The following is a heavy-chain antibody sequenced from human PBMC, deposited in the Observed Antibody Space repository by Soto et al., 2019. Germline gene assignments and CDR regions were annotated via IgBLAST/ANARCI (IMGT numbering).Heavy chain of an antibody. Sequence: GGSLRLSCAASGYTFSSYWMSWVRQAPGKGLEWVANIKQDGSEKYYVDSVKGRFTISRDNAKNSLYLQMNSLRAEDTAVYYCARDSTYDFWSGSNYYGMDVWGQGTTVTVSS. J-gene: IGHJ6*02. CDR3: ARDSTYDFWSGSNYYGMDV. CDR1: GYTFSSYW. V-gene: IGHV3-7*03. D-gene: IGHD3-3*01. CDR2: IKQDGSEK.